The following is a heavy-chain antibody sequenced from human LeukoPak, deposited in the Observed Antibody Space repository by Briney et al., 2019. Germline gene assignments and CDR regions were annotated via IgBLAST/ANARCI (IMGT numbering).Heavy chain of an antibody. D-gene: IGHD4-17*01. Sequence: SVKVSCKASGGTFSSYAISWVRQAPGQGLEWMGGIIPIFGTANYAQKFQGRVTITADESTSTAYMELSSLRSEDTAVYYCAGTRGAPDYGDYVTFDYWGQGTLVTVSS. CDR1: GGTFSSYA. CDR2: IIPIFGTA. CDR3: AGTRGAPDYGDYVTFDY. V-gene: IGHV1-69*13. J-gene: IGHJ4*02.